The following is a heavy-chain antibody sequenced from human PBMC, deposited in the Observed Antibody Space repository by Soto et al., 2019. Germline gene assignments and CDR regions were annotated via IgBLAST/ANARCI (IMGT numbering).Heavy chain of an antibody. D-gene: IGHD5-12*01. Sequence: GGSLRLSCAAPGFTFSSYAMSWVRQAPGKGLEWVAAISGSGGSTYYAGSVKGRFTISRGNSKNTLYLQMNSLRVEDTAVYYCAKDLRTNYYYGMDVWGQGTTVTVSS. CDR3: AKDLRTNYYYGMDV. CDR2: ISGSGGST. J-gene: IGHJ6*02. CDR1: GFTFSSYA. V-gene: IGHV3-23*01.